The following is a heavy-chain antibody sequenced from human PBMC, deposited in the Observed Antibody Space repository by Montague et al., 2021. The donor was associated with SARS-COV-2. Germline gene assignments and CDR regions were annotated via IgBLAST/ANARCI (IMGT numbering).Heavy chain of an antibody. CDR2: IAWDDDK. CDR1: GVSVNTSGMC. V-gene: IGHV2-70*11. CDR3: SRIYAHSAVAFDS. J-gene: IGHJ4*01. Sequence: PALVKPTQTLTLTCTFSGVSVNTSGMCVSWIRQPPGKALEWLARIAWDDDKYYSTSLKTRPTISTDTSKNQVVLTMTNMDPVETATDYGSRIYAHSAVAFDSWGQGTPVTVSS. D-gene: IGHD6-19*01.